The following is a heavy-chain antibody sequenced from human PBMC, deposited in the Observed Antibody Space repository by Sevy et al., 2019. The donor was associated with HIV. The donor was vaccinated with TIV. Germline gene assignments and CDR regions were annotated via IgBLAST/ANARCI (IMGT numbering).Heavy chain of an antibody. CDR3: AGSSSPYFDY. J-gene: IGHJ4*02. CDR2: ISSSGHTM. Sequence: GGSLRLSCATSGFTFSDYYMTWIRQAPGKGLEWVSSISSSGHTMYYVDSVEGRFTISRDNAKNSLFLQMDSLRAEDTAVYYCAGSSSPYFDYWGQGALVTVSS. CDR1: GFTFSDYY. V-gene: IGHV3-11*01.